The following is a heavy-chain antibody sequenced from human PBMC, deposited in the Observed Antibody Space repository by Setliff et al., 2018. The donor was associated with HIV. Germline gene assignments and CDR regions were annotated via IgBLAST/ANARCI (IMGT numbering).Heavy chain of an antibody. J-gene: IGHJ4*02. CDR3: ARGVSSSWYLKVGYYFDY. V-gene: IGHV7-4-1*02. D-gene: IGHD6-13*01. CDR1: GYTFTNYD. CDR2: INTNTGNP. Sequence: ASVKVSCKASGYTFTNYDMNWVRQAPGQGLEWMGGINTNTGNPTYAQGFTGRFVFSLDTSVSTASLHIISLKAEDTAVYYCARGVSSSWYLKVGYYFDYWGQGTLVTVSS.